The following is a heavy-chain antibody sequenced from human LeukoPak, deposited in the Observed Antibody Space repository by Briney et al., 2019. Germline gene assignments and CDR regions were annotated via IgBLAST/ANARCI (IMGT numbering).Heavy chain of an antibody. CDR1: GYTFTGNY. V-gene: IGHV1-2*02. Sequence: ASVKVSCKASGYTFTGNYMHWVRQAPGQGLEWMGWINPNSGDTNYAQKFQGRVTMTRDTSISTAYMELSSLRSDDTAVYYCARDVGDSWSPFDYWGQGTLVTVSS. J-gene: IGHJ4*02. CDR2: INPNSGDT. D-gene: IGHD3-3*01. CDR3: ARDVGDSWSPFDY.